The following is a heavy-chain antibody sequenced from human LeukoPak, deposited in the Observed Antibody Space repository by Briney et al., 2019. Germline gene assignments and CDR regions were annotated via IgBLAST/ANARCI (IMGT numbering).Heavy chain of an antibody. CDR2: ISGSGGST. CDR3: AKSGYSSSWSNAAVYNWFDP. D-gene: IGHD6-13*01. J-gene: IGHJ5*02. Sequence: GGTLRLSCAASGFTFSSYGLNWVRQAPRKGLEWVSVISGSGGSTYYADSVKGRFTISRDNSKSTLYLQMNSLRAEDTAVYYCAKSGYSSSWSNAAVYNWFDPWGQGTLVTVSS. CDR1: GFTFSSYG. V-gene: IGHV3-23*01.